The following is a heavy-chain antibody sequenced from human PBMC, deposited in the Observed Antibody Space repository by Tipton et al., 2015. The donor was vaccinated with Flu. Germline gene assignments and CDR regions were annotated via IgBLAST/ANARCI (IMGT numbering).Heavy chain of an antibody. Sequence: TLSLTCTVSGGSISSGSYYWSWIRQPAGKGLEWIGRIYTSGSTNYNPSLKSRVTISVDTSKNQFSLKLSSVTAADTAVYYCARDAGRGEAFDIWGQGTMVTVSS. D-gene: IGHD3-10*01. V-gene: IGHV4-61*02. CDR1: GGSISSGSYY. J-gene: IGHJ3*02. CDR2: IYTSGST. CDR3: ARDAGRGEAFDI.